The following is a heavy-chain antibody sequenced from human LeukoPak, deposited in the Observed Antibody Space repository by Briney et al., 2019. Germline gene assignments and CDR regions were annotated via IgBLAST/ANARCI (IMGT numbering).Heavy chain of an antibody. V-gene: IGHV3-23*01. CDR1: DFTFRLYA. CDR3: TRDLPGIPYFYYMDV. J-gene: IGHJ6*03. CDR2: ISGRGDST. D-gene: IGHD7-27*01. Sequence: PGGSLRLSCVASDFTFRLYAVGWVRQAPGKGLEWVSGISGRGDSTYYGDSVKGRFTISRDNSENMVFLQMNSLRVEDTAVYYCTRDLPGIPYFYYMDVWGKGTTVTVSS.